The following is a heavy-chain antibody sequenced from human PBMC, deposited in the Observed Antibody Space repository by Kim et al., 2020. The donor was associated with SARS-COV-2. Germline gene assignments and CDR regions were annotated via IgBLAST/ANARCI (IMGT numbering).Heavy chain of an antibody. D-gene: IGHD6-13*01. V-gene: IGHV3-7*01. CDR1: GFTFSSYW. CDR2: VKQDGSDK. Sequence: GGSLRLSCAASGFTFSSYWMTWLRQAPGMGLEWVANVKQDGSDKYYVGSVRGRFTISRDNAKNSLYLQMDSLRVEDTAVYYCARDLAAAGTGFYYYGMDVWGQGTTVTVSS. J-gene: IGHJ6*02. CDR3: ARDLAAAGTGFYYYGMDV.